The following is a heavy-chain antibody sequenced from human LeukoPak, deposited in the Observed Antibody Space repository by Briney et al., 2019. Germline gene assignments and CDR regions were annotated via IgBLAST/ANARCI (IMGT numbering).Heavy chain of an antibody. D-gene: IGHD6-19*01. CDR3: ARADPSSGEYYFDY. J-gene: IGHJ4*02. Sequence: SVKVSCKASGGTFSSYTISWVRQAPGQGLEWMGRIIPILGIANYAQKFQGRVTIIADKSTSTAYMELSSLRSEDTAVYYCARADPSSGEYYFDYWGQGTLVTVSS. CDR1: GGTFSSYT. CDR2: IIPILGIA. V-gene: IGHV1-69*02.